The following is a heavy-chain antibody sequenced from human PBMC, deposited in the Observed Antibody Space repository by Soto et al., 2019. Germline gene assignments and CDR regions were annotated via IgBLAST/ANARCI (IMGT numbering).Heavy chain of an antibody. CDR3: AKDGGSSSWSFDY. CDR1: GFTFSSYG. V-gene: IGHV3-30*18. Sequence: GESLKISCAASGFTFSSYGMHWVRQAPGKGLEWVAVISYDGSNKYYADSVKGRFTISRDNSKNTLYLQMNSLRAEDTAVYYCAKDGGSSSWSFDYWGQGTLVTVSS. J-gene: IGHJ4*02. D-gene: IGHD6-13*01. CDR2: ISYDGSNK.